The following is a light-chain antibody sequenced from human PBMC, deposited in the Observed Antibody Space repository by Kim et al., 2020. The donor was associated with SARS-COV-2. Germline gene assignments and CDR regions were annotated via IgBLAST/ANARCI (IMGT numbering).Light chain of an antibody. CDR1: QSVSRN. V-gene: IGKV3-15*01. J-gene: IGKJ4*01. CDR2: RAS. CDR3: QQYNYCPLT. Sequence: VSPGERATLSCRASQSVSRNLVWYQHKPGQAPRLLIYRASTRATGIPARFSGSGSGTEFTLTISSLQSEDFAVYYCQQYNYCPLTFGGGTKVDIK.